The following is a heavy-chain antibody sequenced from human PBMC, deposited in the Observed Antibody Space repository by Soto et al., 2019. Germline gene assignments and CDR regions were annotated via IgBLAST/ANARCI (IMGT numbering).Heavy chain of an antibody. J-gene: IGHJ4*02. CDR2: ISAYNGNT. V-gene: IGHV1-18*01. CDR1: GYTFTSYG. CDR3: AREENSNYPSAIDY. D-gene: IGHD4-4*01. Sequence: ASVKVSCKASGYTFTSYGISWVRQAPGQGLEWMGWISAYNGNTNYAQKLQGRVTMTTDTSTSTAYMELRSLRSDDTAVYYCAREENSNYPSAIDYWGQGTLVTVSS.